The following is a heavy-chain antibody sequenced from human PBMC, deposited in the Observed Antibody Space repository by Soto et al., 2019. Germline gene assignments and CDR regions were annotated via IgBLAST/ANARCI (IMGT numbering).Heavy chain of an antibody. V-gene: IGHV5-51*01. CDR3: ARLITGTTPLDNWFDP. D-gene: IGHD1-7*01. CDR2: IYPGDSDT. J-gene: IGHJ5*02. CDR1: GYSFTSYW. Sequence: PGESLKISCKGSGYSFTSYWIGWVRQMPGKGLEWMGIIYPGDSDTRYSPSFQGQVTISADKSISTAYLQWSSLKASDTAMYYCARLITGTTPLDNWFDPWGQGTLVTVSS.